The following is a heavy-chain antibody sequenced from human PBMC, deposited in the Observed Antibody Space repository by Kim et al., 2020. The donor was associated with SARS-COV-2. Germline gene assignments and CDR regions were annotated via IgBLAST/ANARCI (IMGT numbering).Heavy chain of an antibody. Sequence: ASVKVSCKASGYTFTSYGISWVRQAPGQGLEWMGWISAYNGNTNYAQKLQGRVTMTTDTSTSTAYMELRSLRSDDTAVYYCARDSVSLFVVVPAAPGGYWGQGTLVTVSS. D-gene: IGHD2-2*01. V-gene: IGHV1-18*01. CDR2: ISAYNGNT. J-gene: IGHJ4*02. CDR3: ARDSVSLFVVVPAAPGGY. CDR1: GYTFTSYG.